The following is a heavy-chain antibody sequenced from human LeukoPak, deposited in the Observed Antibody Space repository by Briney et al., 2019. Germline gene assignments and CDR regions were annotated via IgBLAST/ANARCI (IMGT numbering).Heavy chain of an antibody. D-gene: IGHD1-7*01. Sequence: SETLSLTRNVSGGSFTNYYWSWIRQTPEKGLEWIGQINHSGDTSYNPSLRSRMTLSVDRSKNQFSLKVTSVTAADTGVYYCARGPGTLGLSPWGQGTLVTVSS. J-gene: IGHJ5*02. V-gene: IGHV4-34*01. CDR2: INHSGDT. CDR1: GGSFTNYY. CDR3: ARGPGTLGLSP.